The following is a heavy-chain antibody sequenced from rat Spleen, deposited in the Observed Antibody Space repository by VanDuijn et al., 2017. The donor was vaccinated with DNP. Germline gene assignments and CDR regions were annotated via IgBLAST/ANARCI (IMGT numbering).Heavy chain of an antibody. J-gene: IGHJ2*01. CDR3: VRPDYYDGSYPRY. CDR1: GFTFNKYW. Sequence: EVQLVESGGDLVQPGRSLKLSCVASGFTFNKYWMAWIRQVPGKGLEWVAAITGSGGNTYYGDSVKGRFTISRDNAENTLHLQMNSLRSEDMATYYCVRPDYYDGSYPRYWGQGVMVTVSS. D-gene: IGHD1-12*02. CDR2: ITGSGGNT. V-gene: IGHV5-31*01.